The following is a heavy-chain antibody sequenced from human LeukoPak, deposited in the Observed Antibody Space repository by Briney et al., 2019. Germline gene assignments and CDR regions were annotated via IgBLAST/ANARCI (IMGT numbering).Heavy chain of an antibody. V-gene: IGHV4-39*07. Sequence: MASETLSLTCTVSGGSISSSSYYWGWIRQPPGKGLEWIGSIYYSGSTYYNPSLKSRVTISVDTSKSQFSLKLSSVTAADTAVYYCARKEWVPYYFDSWGQGVLVTVSS. J-gene: IGHJ4*02. D-gene: IGHD3-3*01. CDR1: GGSISSSSYY. CDR2: IYYSGST. CDR3: ARKEWVPYYFDS.